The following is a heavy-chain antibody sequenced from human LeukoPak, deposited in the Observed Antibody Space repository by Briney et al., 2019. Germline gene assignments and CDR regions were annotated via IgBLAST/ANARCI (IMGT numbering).Heavy chain of an antibody. CDR1: GFTFSDYA. CDR3: AQCFGTSCFDFDY. CDR2: ISGSGGST. Sequence: GGSLRLSCAASGFTFSDYAMNWARQAPGKGLEWVSTISGSGGSTYYADSVKGRFTISRDNSKNTLYLQMNSLRAEDTAVYYCAQCFGTSCFDFDYWGQGTLVTVSS. V-gene: IGHV3-23*01. J-gene: IGHJ4*02. D-gene: IGHD2-2*01.